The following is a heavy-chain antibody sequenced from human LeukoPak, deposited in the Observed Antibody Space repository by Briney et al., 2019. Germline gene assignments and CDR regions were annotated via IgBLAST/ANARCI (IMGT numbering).Heavy chain of an antibody. CDR1: GVSISSYY. CDR3: ARDSGMSGSWYNGFDY. J-gene: IGHJ4*02. D-gene: IGHD6-13*01. Sequence: SETLSLTCTVSGVSISSYYWSWIRQPAGKGLEWIGRIYTSGSTNYNPSLKSRVTMSVDTSKNQFSLKLSSVTAADTAMYYCARDSGMSGSWYNGFDYWGQGILVTVSS. CDR2: IYTSGST. V-gene: IGHV4-4*07.